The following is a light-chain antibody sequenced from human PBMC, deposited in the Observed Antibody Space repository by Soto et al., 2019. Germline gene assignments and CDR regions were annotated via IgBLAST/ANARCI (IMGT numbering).Light chain of an antibody. V-gene: IGKV1-39*01. Sequence: DIQMTQSPSTLSASVGARVAITCRASQSISSYLNWYQHKPGKAPKPLIYAASSLQSGVPSRFSGSGSGTDFTLTISSLQPEDFATYYCQQSYSTPRTFGQGTKVDIK. CDR2: AAS. CDR1: QSISSY. CDR3: QQSYSTPRT. J-gene: IGKJ1*01.